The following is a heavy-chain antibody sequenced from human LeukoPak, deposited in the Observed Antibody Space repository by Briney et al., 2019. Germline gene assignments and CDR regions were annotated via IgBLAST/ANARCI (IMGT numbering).Heavy chain of an antibody. CDR1: GYSISSGYY. CDR2: IYHSGST. Sequence: SETLSLTCTVSGYSISSGYYWGWIRHPPGKGLEWIGSIYHSGSTYYNPSLKSRVTISVDTSKNQFSLKLSSVTAADTAVYYCARAPPKLLWFGELLTQPTDYWGQGSLVTVSS. D-gene: IGHD3-10*01. J-gene: IGHJ4*02. V-gene: IGHV4-38-2*02. CDR3: ARAPPKLLWFGELLTQPTDY.